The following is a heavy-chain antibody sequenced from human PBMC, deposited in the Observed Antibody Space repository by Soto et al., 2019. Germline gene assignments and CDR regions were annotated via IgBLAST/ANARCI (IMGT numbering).Heavy chain of an antibody. CDR2: ITADGTST. J-gene: IGHJ2*01. V-gene: IGHV3-74*01. Sequence: EVPLVESGGGLIQPGGSLRLSCAASGFTFSGYWMYWVRQAPGKGLVWVSRITADGTSTAYADSVKGRFTISRDNAKSTLFLQMNSLRAEDTAVYYCVRTNWYIDLWGRGTLVTVSS. CDR1: GFTFSGYW. CDR3: VRTNWYIDL.